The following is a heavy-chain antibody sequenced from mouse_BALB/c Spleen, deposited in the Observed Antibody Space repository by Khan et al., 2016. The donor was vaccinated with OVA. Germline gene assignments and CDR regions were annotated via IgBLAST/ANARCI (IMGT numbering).Heavy chain of an antibody. V-gene: IGHV1-80*01. CDR1: GYVFSSYW. J-gene: IGHJ3*01. Sequence: QVRLQQSGAELVRPGSSVKISCKASGYVFSSYWMNWVKQRPGQGLEWIGQIYPGDGDTKYNGKFKGKVTLTADKSSSTAYMQISSLTSEDSAVYFCARSGYDFFAYWGQGTLLTVSA. CDR3: ARSGYDFFAY. D-gene: IGHD2-14*01. CDR2: IYPGDGDT.